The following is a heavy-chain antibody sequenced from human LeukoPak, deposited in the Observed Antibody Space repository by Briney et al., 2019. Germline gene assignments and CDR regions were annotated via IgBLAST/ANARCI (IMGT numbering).Heavy chain of an antibody. J-gene: IGHJ6*03. Sequence: ASVKVSCKVSGYTFTDYYMHWVQQAPGKGLEWMGLVDPEDGETIYAEKFQGRVTITADTSTDTAYMELSSLRAEDTAVYYCGTDECGSTSCYPYYMDVWGKGTTVTVSS. CDR3: GTDECGSTSCYPYYMDV. CDR1: GYTFTDYY. D-gene: IGHD2-2*01. V-gene: IGHV1-69-2*01. CDR2: VDPEDGET.